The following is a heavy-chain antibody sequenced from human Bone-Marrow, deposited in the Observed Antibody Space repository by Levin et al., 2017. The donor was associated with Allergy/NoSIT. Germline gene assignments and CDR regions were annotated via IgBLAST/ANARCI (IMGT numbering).Heavy chain of an antibody. CDR1: GFTFSGST. Sequence: GGSLRLSCAASGFTFSGSTMHWVRQASGKGLEWVGRIQTKATNYATAYSPSVKGRFTISRDDSGSTMFLQMNSLKAEDTAMYYCSRGDYTSAWDHSWGQGSLVTVSS. V-gene: IGHV3-73*01. CDR3: SRGDYTSAWDHS. D-gene: IGHD6-19*01. CDR2: IQTKATNYAT. J-gene: IGHJ1*01.